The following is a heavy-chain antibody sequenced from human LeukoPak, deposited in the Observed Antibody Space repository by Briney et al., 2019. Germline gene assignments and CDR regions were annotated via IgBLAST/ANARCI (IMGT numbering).Heavy chain of an antibody. D-gene: IGHD3-10*01. CDR3: ARADWGARIWFGEFAFDI. Sequence: GGGLRLSCAASGFTFSSYSMNWVRQAPGEGVEWVFYIYSSSSTIYYADSVKGRFTISRDNAKNSLYLQMNSLRAEDTAVYYCARADWGARIWFGEFAFDIWGQGTMVTVSS. V-gene: IGHV3-48*01. J-gene: IGHJ3*02. CDR1: GFTFSSYS. CDR2: IYSSSSTI.